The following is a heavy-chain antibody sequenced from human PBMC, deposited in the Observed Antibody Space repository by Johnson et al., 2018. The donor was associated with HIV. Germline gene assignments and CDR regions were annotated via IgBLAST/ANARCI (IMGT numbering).Heavy chain of an antibody. V-gene: IGHV3-30*18. Sequence: QMQLVESGGGVVQPGRSLRLSCAASGFTFSSYAMHWVHQAPGKGLEWVAVISYDGNNKYYADSVKGRFTISRDNSKNTLYLQMNSLRPEDTAVYYCAKVRSRWTTLDDAFDIWGQGTLVTVSS. CDR2: ISYDGNNK. CDR1: GFTFSSYA. CDR3: AKVRSRWTTLDDAFDI. J-gene: IGHJ3*02. D-gene: IGHD4-11*01.